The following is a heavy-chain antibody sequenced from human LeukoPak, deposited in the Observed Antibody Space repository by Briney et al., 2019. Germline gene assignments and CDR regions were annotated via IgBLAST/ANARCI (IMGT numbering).Heavy chain of an antibody. D-gene: IGHD1-26*01. V-gene: IGHV3-30*03. J-gene: IGHJ4*02. CDR2: ISYDGSNK. Sequence: GGSLRLSCAASGFTFSSYGMHWVRQAPGKGLEWVAVISYDGSNKYYADSVKGRFTISRDNSKNTLYLQMNSLRAEDTAVYYCARVKSGSSLNRFDYWGQGNLVTVSS. CDR1: GFTFSSYG. CDR3: ARVKSGSSLNRFDY.